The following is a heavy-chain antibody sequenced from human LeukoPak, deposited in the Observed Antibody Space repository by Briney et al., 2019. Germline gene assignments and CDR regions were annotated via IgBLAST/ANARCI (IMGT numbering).Heavy chain of an antibody. CDR3: AVHGGGNWFGP. CDR2: INHSGST. V-gene: IGHV4-34*01. CDR1: GGSFSGYY. D-gene: IGHD4-23*01. Sequence: SETLSLTCAVYGGSFSGYYWSWIRQPPGKGLEWIGEINHSGSTNYNPSLKSRVTISVDTSKNQFSLKLSSVTAADTAVYYCAVHGGGNWFGPWGQGTLVTVSS. J-gene: IGHJ5*02.